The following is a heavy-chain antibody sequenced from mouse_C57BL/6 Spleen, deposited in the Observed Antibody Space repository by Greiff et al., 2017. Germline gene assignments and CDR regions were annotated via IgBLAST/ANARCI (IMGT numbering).Heavy chain of an antibody. V-gene: IGHV2-5*01. CDR3: DKGDYYYGSSYGYFDV. D-gene: IGHD1-1*01. CDR2: IWRGGST. J-gene: IGHJ1*03. CDR1: GFSLTSYG. Sequence: QVQLQQSGPGLVQPSQSLSITCTVSGFSLTSYGVHRVRQSPGTGLEWLGVIWRGGSTDYNAAFMSRLSITKDNSKSQVFFKMNSLQADDTAIYYCDKGDYYYGSSYGYFDVWGTGTTVTVSS.